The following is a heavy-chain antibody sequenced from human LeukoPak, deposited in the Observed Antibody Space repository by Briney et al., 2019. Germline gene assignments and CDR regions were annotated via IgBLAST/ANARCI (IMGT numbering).Heavy chain of an antibody. D-gene: IGHD6-19*01. CDR2: IYYSGST. V-gene: IGHV4-59*01. J-gene: IGHJ4*02. Sequence: PSETLSLTCTVSGGSISSYYWSWIRQPPGKGLEWIGYIYYSGSTNYNPSLKSRVTISVDTSKNQFSLKLSSVTAADTAVYYCARGPHSSGWFWGQGTLVTVSS. CDR3: ARGPHSSGWF. CDR1: GGSISSYY.